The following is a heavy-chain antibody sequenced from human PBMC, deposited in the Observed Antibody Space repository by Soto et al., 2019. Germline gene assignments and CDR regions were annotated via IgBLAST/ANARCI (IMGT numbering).Heavy chain of an antibody. D-gene: IGHD1-26*01. CDR2: IHYSGST. J-gene: IGHJ4*02. Sequence: SESLSLTCTVSGGSISSYYWSWIRQHPGKGLDYIGYIHYSGSTNYNPSLKSRVTISLDTSKNQFSLKLSSVTAADTAVYYCARHGLGLDYWGQGTLVTVSS. CDR1: GGSISSYY. V-gene: IGHV4-59*08. CDR3: ARHGLGLDY.